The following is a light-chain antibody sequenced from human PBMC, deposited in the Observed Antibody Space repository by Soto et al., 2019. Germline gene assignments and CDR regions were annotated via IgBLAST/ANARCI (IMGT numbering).Light chain of an antibody. CDR3: GSYTSSSTYV. CDR1: SSYIGGYNF. CDR2: EVN. J-gene: IGLJ1*01. Sequence: QSVLTQPASVSGSPGQSITISCTGTSSYIGGYNFVSWYQQHPGKAPKLRIYEVNNRPSGGSNRFSGSKSGNTASLTISGLQAEDEADYYCGSYTSSSTYVFGTGTKVT. V-gene: IGLV2-14*01.